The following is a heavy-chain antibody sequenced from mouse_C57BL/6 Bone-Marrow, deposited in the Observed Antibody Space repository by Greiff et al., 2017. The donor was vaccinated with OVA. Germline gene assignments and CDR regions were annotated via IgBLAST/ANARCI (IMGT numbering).Heavy chain of an antibody. Sequence: EVQLQQSGGGLVQPGGSLSLSCAASGFTFTDYYMSWVRQPPGKALEWLGFIRNKANGYTTEYSASVKGRFTISRDNSQSILYLQLYALRAEDSATYYCARVGYDDWYFDVWGTGTTVTVSS. J-gene: IGHJ1*03. V-gene: IGHV7-3*01. CDR1: GFTFTDYY. CDR2: IRNKANGYTT. D-gene: IGHD2-2*01. CDR3: ARVGYDDWYFDV.